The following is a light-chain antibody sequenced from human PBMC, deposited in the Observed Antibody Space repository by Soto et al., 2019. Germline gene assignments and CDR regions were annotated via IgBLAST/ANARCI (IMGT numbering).Light chain of an antibody. CDR3: QHYNNWPWT. CDR1: QGISSN. J-gene: IGKJ1*01. Sequence: QLTQSPSSLSASVGDRVTITCRASQGISSNLAWYQQKPGRAPKLLIFGASTLQSGVPSRFSGSGSGTDFTLTISSLQPEDFAVYFCQHYNNWPWTFGQGTKVDIK. CDR2: GAS. V-gene: IGKV1-9*01.